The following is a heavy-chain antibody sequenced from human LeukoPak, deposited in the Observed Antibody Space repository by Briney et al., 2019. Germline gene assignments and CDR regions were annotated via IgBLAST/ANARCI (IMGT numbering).Heavy chain of an antibody. V-gene: IGHV4-34*01. CDR3: ARAAVFGYGFSYYYYMDV. D-gene: IGHD5-18*01. CDR2: INHNGST. J-gene: IGHJ6*03. Sequence: SETLSLTCAVYGGSFSGYYWSWIRQPPGKGLEWIGEINHNGSTNYNPSLKSRVTISVDTSKNQFSLKLSSVTAADTAVYYCARAAVFGYGFSYYYYMDVRGKGTTVTVSS. CDR1: GGSFSGYY.